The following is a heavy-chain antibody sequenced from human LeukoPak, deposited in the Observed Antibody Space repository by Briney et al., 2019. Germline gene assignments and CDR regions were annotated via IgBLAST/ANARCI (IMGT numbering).Heavy chain of an antibody. CDR2: IKPDGSQK. J-gene: IGHJ4*02. V-gene: IGHV3-7*04. CDR3: ARAVGGGESY. D-gene: IGHD3-10*01. Sequence: GGSLRLSCAASGFSFSNYWMHWVRQAPGKGLEWVANIKPDGSQKYYVDSVKGRSTISRENAKNSLYLQMGSLRAEDTAIYYCARAVGGGESYWGQVTLVTVSS. CDR1: GFSFSNYW.